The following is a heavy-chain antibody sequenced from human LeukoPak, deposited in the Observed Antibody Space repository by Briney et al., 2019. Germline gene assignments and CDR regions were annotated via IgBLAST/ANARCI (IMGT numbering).Heavy chain of an antibody. D-gene: IGHD3-10*01. CDR2: IYHSGST. CDR3: ARGTVRGVSEYFQH. J-gene: IGHJ1*01. CDR1: GGSISSGGYS. Sequence: PSETLSLTCAVSGGSISSGGYSWSWIRQPPGKGLEWIGYIYHSGSTYYNPSLKSRVTISVDRSKNQFSLKLSSVTAADTAVYYCARGTVRGVSEYFQHWGQGTLVTVSS. V-gene: IGHV4-30-2*01.